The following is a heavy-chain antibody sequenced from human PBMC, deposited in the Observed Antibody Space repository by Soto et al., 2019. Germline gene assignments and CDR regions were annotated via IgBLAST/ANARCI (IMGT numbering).Heavy chain of an antibody. CDR1: GGTFSSYA. V-gene: IGHV1-69*13. Sequence: GASVKVSCKASGGTFSSYAISWVRQAPGQGLEWMGGIIPIFGTANYAQKFQGRVTITADESTSTAYMELSSLRSEDTAVYYCARDNKWELLNWFDPWGQGTLVTVSS. J-gene: IGHJ5*02. CDR2: IIPIFGTA. CDR3: ARDNKWELLNWFDP. D-gene: IGHD1-26*01.